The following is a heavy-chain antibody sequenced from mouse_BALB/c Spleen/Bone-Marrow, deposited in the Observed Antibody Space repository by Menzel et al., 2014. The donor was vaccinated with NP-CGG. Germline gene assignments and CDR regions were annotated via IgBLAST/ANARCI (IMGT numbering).Heavy chain of an antibody. CDR2: ISSGSSTI. J-gene: IGHJ2*01. CDR3: TRGGNWEDFDY. V-gene: IGHV5-17*02. D-gene: IGHD4-1*01. Sequence: EVKVVESGGGLVQPGGSRKLSCAASGFTFSSFGMHWVRQAPERGLEGVAYISSGSSTIFYADTVKGRFTISRDNPKNTLFLQMTSLRSEDTAMYYCTRGGNWEDFDYWGQGTTLTVSS. CDR1: GFTFSSFG.